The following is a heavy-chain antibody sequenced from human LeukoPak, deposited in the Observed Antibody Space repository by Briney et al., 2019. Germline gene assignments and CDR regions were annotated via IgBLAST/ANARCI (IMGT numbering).Heavy chain of an antibody. V-gene: IGHV4-59*08. CDR2: IYYSGST. CDR1: GGSISSYY. CDR3: ARLRWLGGPGMDV. D-gene: IGHD5-12*01. J-gene: IGHJ4*02. Sequence: SETLSLTCTVSGGSISSYYWSWIRQPPGKGLEWIGYIYYSGSTNYNPSLKSRVTISVDTSKNQFSLKLSSVTAADTAVYYCARLRWLGGPGMDVWGQGTLVTVSS.